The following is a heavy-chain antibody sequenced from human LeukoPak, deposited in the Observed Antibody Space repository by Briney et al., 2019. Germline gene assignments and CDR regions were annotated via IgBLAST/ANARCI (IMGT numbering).Heavy chain of an antibody. CDR3: SRDPNGDHVGAFDFQR. J-gene: IGHJ1*01. Sequence: GGSLRLSCAVSGFTFSSYAMTWVRQAPGRGLEWVSSIRGSGGGTDYADSVRGRFTISRDNSKNTLYLQMNSLRAEDTAIYYCSRDPNGDHVGAFDFQRWGQGTLVTVSS. V-gene: IGHV3-23*01. CDR2: IRGSGGGT. CDR1: GFTFSSYA. D-gene: IGHD4-17*01.